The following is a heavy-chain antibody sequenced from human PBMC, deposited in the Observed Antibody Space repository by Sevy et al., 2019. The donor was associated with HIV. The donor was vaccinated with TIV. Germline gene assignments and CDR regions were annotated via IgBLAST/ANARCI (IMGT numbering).Heavy chain of an antibody. CDR1: GFTFSSYA. V-gene: IGHV3-23*01. J-gene: IGHJ4*02. CDR2: ISGSGGST. D-gene: IGHD1-1*01. CDR3: AKDVPANDYISVESDY. Sequence: GGSLRLSCAASGFTFSSYAMSWVRQAPGKGLEWVSAISGSGGSTYYADSVKGRFTISRDNDKNTLYLQMNSLRAEDTAVYYCAKDVPANDYISVESDYWGQGTLVTVSS.